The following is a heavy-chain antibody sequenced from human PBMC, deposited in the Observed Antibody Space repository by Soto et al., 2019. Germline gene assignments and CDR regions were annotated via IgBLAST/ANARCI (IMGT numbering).Heavy chain of an antibody. D-gene: IGHD6-19*01. Sequence: EVQLLESGGGLVQPGGSLRLSCAASGFTFASFAMSWVRQAPGKGVEWVSVIGTSGGSITYADSVKGRFSISRDNSKNTLYLQMDSLRDEDTAVYYCVARGSGWYHWGGQGTLVTVSS. CDR2: IGTSGGSI. J-gene: IGHJ4*02. CDR1: GFTFASFA. V-gene: IGHV3-23*01. CDR3: VARGSGWYHW.